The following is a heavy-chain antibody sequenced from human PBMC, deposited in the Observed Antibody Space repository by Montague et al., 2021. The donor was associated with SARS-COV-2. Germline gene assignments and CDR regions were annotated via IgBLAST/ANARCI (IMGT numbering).Heavy chain of an antibody. CDR2: IFHSGST. V-gene: IGHV4-59*08. Sequence: SETRSLTCTVSGDSISGYYWNWIRQTPEKGLEWIGYIFHSGSTNYNPSLRSRVTISVDKSKNQFSLNLSSVAAADTAVYYCARQARSTVTPFDYWGQGTLVTVS. J-gene: IGHJ4*02. CDR1: GDSISGYY. CDR3: ARQARSTVTPFDY. D-gene: IGHD4-17*01.